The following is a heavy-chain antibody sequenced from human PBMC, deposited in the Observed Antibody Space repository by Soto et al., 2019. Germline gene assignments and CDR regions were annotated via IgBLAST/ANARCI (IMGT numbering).Heavy chain of an antibody. CDR1: GFTFGDYA. CDR3: TRGVGATDS. D-gene: IGHD1-26*01. V-gene: IGHV3-49*03. CDR2: IRRKADGGTT. J-gene: IGHJ4*02. Sequence: PGGSLRLSCTASGFTFGDYALSWFCQAPGKGLEWVGFIRRKADGGTTEYAASVKGRFTISRDDSKSIAYLQMNSLKSEDTAVYYCTRGVGATDSWGQGTLVTVSS.